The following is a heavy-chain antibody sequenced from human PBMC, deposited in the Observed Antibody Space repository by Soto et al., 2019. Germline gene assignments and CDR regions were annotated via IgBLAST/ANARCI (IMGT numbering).Heavy chain of an antibody. V-gene: IGHV3-15*07. Sequence: EVQLVEQGGGLVKPGGSLRLGCEVSGFTVGSAWMNWVRQAPGKGLVWAGRIKSKVDGGTTDYVQPVKGRFTISIDDSTHTLYLQMASLKTEESAVYYRTPAPHRDLTEEMAGCWGQGTLITVSS. CDR1: GFTVGSAW. D-gene: IGHD2-21*02. CDR3: TPAPHRDLTEEMAGC. CDR2: IKSKVDGGTT. J-gene: IGHJ1*01.